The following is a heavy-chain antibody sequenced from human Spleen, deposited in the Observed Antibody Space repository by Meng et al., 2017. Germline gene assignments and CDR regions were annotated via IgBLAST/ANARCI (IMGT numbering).Heavy chain of an antibody. J-gene: IGHJ4*02. CDR3: ARFDYDEWLLFDY. D-gene: IGHD3-3*01. V-gene: IGHV3-23*01. Sequence: GESLKISCAASGFTFSSYAMSWVRQAPGKGLEWVSAIGGSGASTYYADSVKGRFTISRDNAKNSLYLQMNSLRAEDTAVYYCARFDYDEWLLFDYWGQGTLVTVSS. CDR1: GFTFSSYA. CDR2: IGGSGAST.